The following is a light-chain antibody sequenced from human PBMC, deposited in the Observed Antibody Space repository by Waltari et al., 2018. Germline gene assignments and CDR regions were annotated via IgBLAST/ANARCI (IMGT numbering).Light chain of an antibody. V-gene: IGLV1-40*01. CDR3: QSYDTSLRVV. Sequence: QSVLTQPPSVSGAPGQRVTISCPGSGSNIGAGYAVHWYQQLPRAAPKLLIYGSTSRPLGVPDRFFGSTSGTSASLAITGLQAEDEADYYCQSYDTSLRVVFGGGTKLTVL. J-gene: IGLJ3*02. CDR1: GSNIGAGYA. CDR2: GST.